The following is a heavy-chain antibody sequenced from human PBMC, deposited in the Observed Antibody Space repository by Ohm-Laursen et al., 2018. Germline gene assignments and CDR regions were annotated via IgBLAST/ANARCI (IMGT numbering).Heavy chain of an antibody. V-gene: IGHV1-8*01. CDR3: ARALGVTSGTR. D-gene: IGHD6-13*01. J-gene: IGHJ4*02. Sequence: GSSVKVSCKASGYTFTSYDINWVRQATGQGLEWMGWMNPNSANTGFAQKFQGRVTMTRNTSISTAYMELSRLRSDDTAVYYCARALGVTSGTRWGQGTLVTVSS. CDR2: MNPNSANT. CDR1: GYTFTSYD.